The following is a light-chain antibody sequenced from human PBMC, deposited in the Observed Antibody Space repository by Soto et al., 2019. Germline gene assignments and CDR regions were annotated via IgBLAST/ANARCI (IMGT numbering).Light chain of an antibody. J-gene: IGKJ3*01. Sequence: DIQMTQSPYSLSAAVGDRVTIACRASQHINTYLNWYQQKPGKAPKLLMFDAASLQSGVPSRFSGSRSRTDFTLTITSLQPEDFATYYCQQTSSAPFTFGPGTKVDI. CDR2: DAA. CDR3: QQTSSAPFT. CDR1: QHINTY. V-gene: IGKV1-39*01.